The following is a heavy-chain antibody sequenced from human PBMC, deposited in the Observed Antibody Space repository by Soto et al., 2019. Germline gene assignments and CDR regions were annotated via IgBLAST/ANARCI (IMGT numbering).Heavy chain of an antibody. V-gene: IGHV3-15*01. CDR3: AKVGPSGYGDKYYFDY. D-gene: IGHD5-12*01. CDR2: IKSKTDGGTT. CDR1: GFTFSNAW. J-gene: IGHJ4*02. Sequence: GGSLRLSCAASGFTFSNAWMSWVRQAPGKGLEWVGRIKSKTDGGTTDYAAPVKGRFTISRDNSKNTLYLQMNSLRAEDTAVYFCAKVGPSGYGDKYYFDYWGQGTLVTVSS.